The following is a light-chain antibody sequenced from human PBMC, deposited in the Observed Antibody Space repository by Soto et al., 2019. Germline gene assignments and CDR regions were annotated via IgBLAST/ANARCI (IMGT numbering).Light chain of an antibody. V-gene: IGLV1-47*01. Sequence: QSVLPQPPSASGTPGQRVTISCSTSNSRSGSNYVYWYQQLPGAAPKLLIYRNDQRPSGVPYRFSGSKSGTSASLAISGLRSEDEGDYFCAKWDDSLRVYVFGSGTKVTVL. CDR3: AKWDDSLRVYV. J-gene: IGLJ1*01. CDR1: NSRSGSNY. CDR2: RND.